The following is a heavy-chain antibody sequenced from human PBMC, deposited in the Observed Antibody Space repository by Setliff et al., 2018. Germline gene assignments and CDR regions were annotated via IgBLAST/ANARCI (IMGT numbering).Heavy chain of an antibody. J-gene: IGHJ3*02. Sequence: SETLSLTCAVYGGSFSGYYWSWIRQPPGKGLEWIGYIYYSGSTYYNPSLKSRVTISVDTSKNQFSLKLISVTAADTALYFCARRPTGPGAPFDIWGHGTMVTVSS. CDR3: ARRPTGPGAPFDI. CDR1: GGSFSGYY. CDR2: IYYSGST. D-gene: IGHD3-10*01. V-gene: IGHV4-34*01.